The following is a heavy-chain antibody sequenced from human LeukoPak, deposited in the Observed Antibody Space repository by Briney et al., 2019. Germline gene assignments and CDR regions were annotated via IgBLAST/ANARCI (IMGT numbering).Heavy chain of an antibody. J-gene: IGHJ6*03. Sequence: GGSLRLSCAASGFTFSSYAMHWVRQAPGKGLEWVAVISYDGSNKYYADSVKGRFTISRDNSKNTLYLQMNSLRAEDTAVHYCARERGYSGYNNYYYYTDVWGKGTTVTVSS. CDR2: ISYDGSNK. CDR3: ARERGYSGYNNYYYYTDV. D-gene: IGHD5-12*01. V-gene: IGHV3-30*01. CDR1: GFTFSSYA.